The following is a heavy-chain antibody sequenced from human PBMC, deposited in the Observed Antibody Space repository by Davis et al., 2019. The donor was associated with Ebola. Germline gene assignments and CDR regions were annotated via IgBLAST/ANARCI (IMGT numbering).Heavy chain of an antibody. V-gene: IGHV3-74*01. CDR2: INGDGSAT. Sequence: PGGSLRLSCAASEFTFSSYWMHWVRQAPGKGLVWVSRINGDGSATSYADSVKGRFTISRDNTKNTLYLQMNSLRAEDTAVYYCARDGAASGSEYDYWGQGTLVTVSS. CDR3: ARDGAASGSEYDY. D-gene: IGHD6-13*01. J-gene: IGHJ4*02. CDR1: EFTFSSYW.